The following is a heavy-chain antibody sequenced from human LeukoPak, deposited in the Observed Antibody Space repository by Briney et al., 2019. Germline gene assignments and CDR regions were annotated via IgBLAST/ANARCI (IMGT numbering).Heavy chain of an antibody. D-gene: IGHD6-19*01. CDR3: AKTTAGYSSGRYPGWPVDY. CDR2: IIGSGGST. V-gene: IGHV3-23*01. CDR1: GLTLSSYA. J-gene: IGHJ4*02. Sequence: GGPLRLSCAASGLTLSSYAMSWVRKAPGEGLEWVSAIIGSGGSTYYADSVKGRFTISRDNSKNTLYLQMNSLRAEDTAVYYCAKTTAGYSSGRYPGWPVDYWGQGTLVTVSS.